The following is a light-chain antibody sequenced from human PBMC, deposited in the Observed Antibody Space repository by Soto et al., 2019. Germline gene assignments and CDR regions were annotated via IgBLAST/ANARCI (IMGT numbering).Light chain of an antibody. V-gene: IGKV1-5*03. J-gene: IGKJ4*01. Sequence: DIQMTQSPSTLSASVGDSVTITCRASQSISTWLAWYQQTPGKAPKLLIYTASSLESGVPSRFSGSGSGTEFTLTVSSLQPDDVATYYCQQYHSYPFTFGGGTKVQIK. CDR2: TAS. CDR1: QSISTW. CDR3: QQYHSYPFT.